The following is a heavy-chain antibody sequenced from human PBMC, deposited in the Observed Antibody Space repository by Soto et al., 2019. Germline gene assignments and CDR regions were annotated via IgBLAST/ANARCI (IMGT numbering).Heavy chain of an antibody. V-gene: IGHV4-39*01. Sequence: PSETLSLTCTVSGGSISSSSYYWCWIRHPPGKGLEWIGSIYYSGSTYYNPSLKSRVTISVDTSKNQFSLKLSSVTAADTAVYYCANGYDSSGYYLYYYYGMDVWGQGTTVTVSS. J-gene: IGHJ6*02. D-gene: IGHD3-22*01. CDR1: GGSISSSSYY. CDR2: IYYSGST. CDR3: ANGYDSSGYYLYYYYGMDV.